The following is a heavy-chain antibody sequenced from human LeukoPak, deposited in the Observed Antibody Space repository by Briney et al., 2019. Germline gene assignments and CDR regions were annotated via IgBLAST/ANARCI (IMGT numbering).Heavy chain of an antibody. CDR3: AKGQELDDGVFDS. V-gene: IGHV3-30*09. CDR2: ISYDGSNK. Sequence: PGRSLRLSCAASGFTFSSYAMHWVRQAPGKGLEWVAVISYDGSNKHYADSLRGRFAIYRDNSKNALFLQMNSLRVEDTAIYYCAKGQELDDGVFDSWGQGTLVTVSS. D-gene: IGHD1-1*01. CDR1: GFTFSSYA. J-gene: IGHJ4*02.